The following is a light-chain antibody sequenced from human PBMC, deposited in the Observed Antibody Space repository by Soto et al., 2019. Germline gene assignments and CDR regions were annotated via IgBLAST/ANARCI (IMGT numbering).Light chain of an antibody. Sequence: EIVLTQSPGTLCLSPGERATLSCRTSQSVSSSYLAWYQQKPGQAPRLLIYGASSRATGIPDRFSGSGSGTDFTLTISRLEPEDFAVYYCQQYGRSWWTFGQGTKVEIK. CDR3: QQYGRSWWT. V-gene: IGKV3-20*01. CDR2: GAS. J-gene: IGKJ1*01. CDR1: QSVSSSY.